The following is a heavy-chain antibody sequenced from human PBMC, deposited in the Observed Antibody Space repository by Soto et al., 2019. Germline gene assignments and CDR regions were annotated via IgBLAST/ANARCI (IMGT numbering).Heavy chain of an antibody. CDR2: INHSGST. V-gene: IGHV4-34*01. D-gene: IGHD4-17*01. CDR3: ARVGNTVTTSGRYFDY. Sequence: PSDTLSLTCAVYGGSFSGYYWSWIRQPPGKGLEWIGEINHSGSTNYNPSLKSRVTISVDTSKNQFSLKLSSVTAADTAVYYCARVGNTVTTSGRYFDYWGQGTLVTVSS. CDR1: GGSFSGYY. J-gene: IGHJ4*02.